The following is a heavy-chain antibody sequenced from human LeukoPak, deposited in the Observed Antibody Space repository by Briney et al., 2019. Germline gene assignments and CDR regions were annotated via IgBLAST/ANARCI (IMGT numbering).Heavy chain of an antibody. Sequence: VASVKVSCTASGYTFTSYGISWVRQAPGQGLEWMGWISAYNGNTNYAQKLQGRVTMTTDTSTSTAYMELRSLRSDDTAVYYCARKLIRSGPSRDWFDPWGQGTLVTVSS. V-gene: IGHV1-18*01. CDR1: GYTFTSYG. J-gene: IGHJ5*02. CDR3: ARKLIRSGPSRDWFDP. D-gene: IGHD6-19*01. CDR2: ISAYNGNT.